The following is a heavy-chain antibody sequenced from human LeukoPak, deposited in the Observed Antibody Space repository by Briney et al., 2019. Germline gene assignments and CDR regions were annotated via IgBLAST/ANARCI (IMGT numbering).Heavy chain of an antibody. D-gene: IGHD5-12*01. Sequence: ASVKVSCKASGYTFTGYYMHWVRQAPGQGLEWMGWINPNSGGTNYAQKFQGRVTMTRDTSISTAYMELRSLRSDDTAVYYCARDAGYSGYDGKDYWGQGTLVTVSS. CDR2: INPNSGGT. J-gene: IGHJ4*02. CDR1: GYTFTGYY. V-gene: IGHV1-2*02. CDR3: ARDAGYSGYDGKDY.